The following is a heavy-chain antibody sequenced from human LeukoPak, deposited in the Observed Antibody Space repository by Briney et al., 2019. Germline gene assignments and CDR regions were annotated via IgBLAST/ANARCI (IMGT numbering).Heavy chain of an antibody. CDR1: GFTFSSYS. CDR3: ASGASETMVGP. V-gene: IGHV3-21*01. D-gene: IGHD4/OR15-4a*01. Sequence: GGSLRLSCAASGFTFSSYSMNWVRQAPGKGLEWVSSISSSSSYIYYADSVKGRFTISRDNAKNSLYLQMNSLRAEDTAVYYCASGASETMVGPWGQGTLVTVSS. CDR2: ISSSSSYI. J-gene: IGHJ5*02.